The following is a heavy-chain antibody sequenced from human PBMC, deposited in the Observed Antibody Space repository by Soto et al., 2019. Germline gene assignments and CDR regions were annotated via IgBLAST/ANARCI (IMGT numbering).Heavy chain of an antibody. CDR1: GYTFTSYA. D-gene: IGHD6-19*01. J-gene: IGHJ4*02. CDR2: INAGNGNT. CDR3: AITDNPTGYSSGWYFDY. V-gene: IGHV1-3*01. Sequence: ASVKVSCKASGYTFTSYAMHWVRQAPGQRLEWMGWINAGNGNTKYSQKFQGRVTITRDTSASTAYMELGSLRSEDTAVYYCAITDNPTGYSSGWYFDYWGQGTLVTVSS.